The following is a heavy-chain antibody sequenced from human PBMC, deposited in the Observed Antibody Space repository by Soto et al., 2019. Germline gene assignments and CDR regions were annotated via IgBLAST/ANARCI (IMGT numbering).Heavy chain of an antibody. J-gene: IGHJ4*02. CDR2: IYYSGST. CDR3: ARHPTTTIFGVISPC. Sequence: SETLSLTCTVSGGSISSGDYYWSWIRQPPGKGLEWIGYIYYSGSTYYNPSLKSRVTISVDTSKNQFSLKLTSVTAADTAVYYCARHPTTTIFGVISPCWGQGTLVTVSS. D-gene: IGHD3-3*01. V-gene: IGHV4-30-4*01. CDR1: GGSISSGDYY.